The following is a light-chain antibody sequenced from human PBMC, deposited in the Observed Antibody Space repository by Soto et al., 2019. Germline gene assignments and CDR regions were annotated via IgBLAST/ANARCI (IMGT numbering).Light chain of an antibody. CDR2: KAS. V-gene: IGKV1-5*03. CDR1: QFMSVW. CDR3: QQSYSTPRT. Sequence: DIQITQSPSTLSASVVDRVTITCRASQFMSVWLAWYQQKPGTAPKLLIYKASSLESGVPSRFSGSGSGTDFTLTISSLQPEDFATYYCQQSYSTPRTFGQGTKVDIK. J-gene: IGKJ1*01.